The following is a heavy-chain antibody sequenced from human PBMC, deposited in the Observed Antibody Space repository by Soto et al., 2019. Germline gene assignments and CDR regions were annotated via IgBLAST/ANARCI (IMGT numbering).Heavy chain of an antibody. CDR3: ARRHDCSSTSCYIWGTYYFDY. J-gene: IGHJ4*02. CDR2: IYYSGST. V-gene: IGHV4-39*01. CDR1: GGSISSSSYY. D-gene: IGHD2-2*02. Sequence: PSETLSLTCTVSGGSISSSSYYWGWIRQPPGKGLEWIGSIYYSGSTYYNPSLKSRVTISVDTSKNQFSLKLSSVTAADTAVYYCARRHDCSSTSCYIWGTYYFDYWGQGTLVTVSS.